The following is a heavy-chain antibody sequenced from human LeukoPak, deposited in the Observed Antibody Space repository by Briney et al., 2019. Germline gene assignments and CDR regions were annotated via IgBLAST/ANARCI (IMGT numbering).Heavy chain of an antibody. D-gene: IGHD3-22*01. CDR3: AKVGDYYYDSSGYSPFDY. V-gene: IGHV3-23*01. CDR1: GFTFSDYY. J-gene: IGHJ4*02. Sequence: GGSLRLSCAASGFTFSDYYMSWMRQAPGKGLEWVSAISGSGGSTYYADSVKGRFTISRDNSKNTLYLQMNSLRAEDTAVYYCAKVGDYYYDSSGYSPFDYWGQGTLVTVSS. CDR2: ISGSGGST.